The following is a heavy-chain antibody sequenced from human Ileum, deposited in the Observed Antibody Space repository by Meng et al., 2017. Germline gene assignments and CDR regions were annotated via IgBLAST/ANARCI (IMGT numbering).Heavy chain of an antibody. CDR3: AGRYSSGWYVH. V-gene: IGHV3-53*02. CDR2: IYAGGTT. D-gene: IGHD6-19*01. CDR1: GFTVSSNY. Sequence: EVHLVETGGGFIQPGESLKLSCAASGFTVSSNYISWVRQAPGKGLEWVSVIYAGGTTYYADSVKGRFTISRDDSKNTVFLQMNSLRGEDTAVYYCAGRYSSGWYVHWGQGTLVTVSS. J-gene: IGHJ5*02.